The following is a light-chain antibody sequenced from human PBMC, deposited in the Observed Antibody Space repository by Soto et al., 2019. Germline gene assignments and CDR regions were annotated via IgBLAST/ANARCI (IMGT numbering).Light chain of an antibody. Sequence: ETVLTQSPATLSLSPGERATLSCRASQSVARYLAWYQQRPGQAPRLLIYDASKRATGIPVRFSGSGSGTDFTLTISSLEPEDFAVYFCQQRANWPPLFGGGTKVEIK. V-gene: IGKV3-11*01. J-gene: IGKJ4*01. CDR3: QQRANWPPL. CDR2: DAS. CDR1: QSVARY.